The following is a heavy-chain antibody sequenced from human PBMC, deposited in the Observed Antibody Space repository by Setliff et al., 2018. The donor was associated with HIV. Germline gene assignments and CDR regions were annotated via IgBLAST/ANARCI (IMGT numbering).Heavy chain of an antibody. CDR1: GYRFTDYY. D-gene: IGHD1-26*01. Sequence: ASVKVSCKASGYRFTDYYIHWVRQAPGQGLEWMGWINPNSGGTNYAQKFQGRVTMTRDTSTSTAYMELRSLRSDDTAVYYCARGEGIVGAWKTWLDPWGQGTLVTVSS. CDR2: INPNSGGT. J-gene: IGHJ5*02. CDR3: ARGEGIVGAWKTWLDP. V-gene: IGHV1-2*02.